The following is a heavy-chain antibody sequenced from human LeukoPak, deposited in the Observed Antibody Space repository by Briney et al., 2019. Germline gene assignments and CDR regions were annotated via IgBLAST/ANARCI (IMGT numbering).Heavy chain of an antibody. J-gene: IGHJ5*02. D-gene: IGHD2-21*01. CDR3: AKETVVVPADDWFGP. CDR1: GGSINGDY. V-gene: IGHV4-59*01. Sequence: SETLSLTCTVSGGSINGDYWSWIRQTPGKGLEWIGYIHYSARTSYNPSLKSRVTISVDTSKNQFSLRLASVTAADTAIYYCAKETVVVPADDWFGPWGQGTLVTVSS. CDR2: IHYSART.